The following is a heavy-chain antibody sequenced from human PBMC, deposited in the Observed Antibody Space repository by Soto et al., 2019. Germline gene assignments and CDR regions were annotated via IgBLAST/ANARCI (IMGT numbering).Heavy chain of an antibody. CDR1: VDSITTYY. CDR2: IDASGNT. J-gene: IGHJ6*02. V-gene: IGHV4-4*07. CDR3: ARYSNNWFQTEGMDV. D-gene: IGHD6-13*01. Sequence: PSETLSLTCTVSVDSITTYYWSWIRQPAGKGLEWIGRIDASGNTNYNPSLNSRVTMSIDTSKKQFSLKLTYVTAADTAIYYCARYSNNWFQTEGMDVWGQETTVTVSS.